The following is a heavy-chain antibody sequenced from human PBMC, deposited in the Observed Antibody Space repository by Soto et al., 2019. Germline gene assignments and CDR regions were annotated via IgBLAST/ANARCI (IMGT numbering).Heavy chain of an antibody. V-gene: IGHV6-1*01. J-gene: IGHJ3*02. Sequence: QVQLQQSGPGLVKPSQTLSFTCAISGDSLSTNGVAWNWIRQSPSRGLEWLGRTYYRSKWYNDYALSVESRITINPDTSKNQFSLQLSSVTPEDTAVYYCARGIHNAFDIWGQGTVVTVSS. CDR3: ARGIHNAFDI. D-gene: IGHD3-10*01. CDR2: TYYRSKWYN. CDR1: GDSLSTNGVA.